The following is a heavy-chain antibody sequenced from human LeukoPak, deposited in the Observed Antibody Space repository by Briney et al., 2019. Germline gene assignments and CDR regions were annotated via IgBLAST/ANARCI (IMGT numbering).Heavy chain of an antibody. Sequence: ASVKVSCKASGYTFTSYGISWVRQAPGQGLEWMGWISAYNGNTNYAQKLQGRVTMTTDTSTSTAYMELRSLRSDDTAVYYCARDSGPPGIFGVVIIGDGYFDYWGQGTLVTVSS. J-gene: IGHJ4*02. CDR3: ARDSGPPGIFGVVIIGDGYFDY. V-gene: IGHV1-18*01. CDR2: ISAYNGNT. D-gene: IGHD3-3*01. CDR1: GYTFTSYG.